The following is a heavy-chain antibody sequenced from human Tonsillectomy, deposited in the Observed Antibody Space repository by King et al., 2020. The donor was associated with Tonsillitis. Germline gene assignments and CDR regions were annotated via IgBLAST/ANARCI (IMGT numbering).Heavy chain of an antibody. D-gene: IGHD1-1*01. CDR1: GFTFSSYA. CDR3: ARALSTTGYYYYYMDV. CDR2: ISSNGGST. Sequence: VQLVESGGGLVQPGGSLRLSCAASGFTFSSYAMHWVRQAPGKGLEYVSAISSNGGSTYYANSVKGRFTISRDNSKNTLYLQMGSLRAEDMAVYYCARALSTTGYYYYYMDVWAKGPRSPSP. V-gene: IGHV3-64*01. J-gene: IGHJ6*03.